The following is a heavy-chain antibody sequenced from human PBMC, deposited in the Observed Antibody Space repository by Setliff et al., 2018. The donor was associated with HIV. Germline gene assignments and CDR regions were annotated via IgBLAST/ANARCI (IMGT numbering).Heavy chain of an antibody. CDR1: GFYFNNAW. V-gene: IGHV3-15*01. CDR3: TFDSTGFHAFDV. CDR2: IRSNVDGGIT. J-gene: IGHJ3*01. Sequence: SCVASGFYFNNAWMTWVRQAPGKGLEWLGRIRSNVDGGITEYAASVRGRFTVSRDDSRKTVYLQMNSLKTEDTAVYRCTFDSTGFHAFDVWGQGTMVTVSS. D-gene: IGHD3-22*01.